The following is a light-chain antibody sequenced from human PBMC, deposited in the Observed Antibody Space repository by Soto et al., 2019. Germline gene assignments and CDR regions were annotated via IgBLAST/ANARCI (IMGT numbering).Light chain of an antibody. Sequence: QSVFTQPPSVSAAPGQQVTISCSVTSSNIGRNYVAWYQQLPGTAPKLLIYDNDKRPSGIPDRFSGSKSGTSATLGITGLQTGDEADYYCGTWDSRLSGAVVFGEGTKVTVL. CDR2: DND. V-gene: IGLV1-51*01. CDR3: GTWDSRLSGAVV. J-gene: IGLJ2*01. CDR1: SSNIGRNY.